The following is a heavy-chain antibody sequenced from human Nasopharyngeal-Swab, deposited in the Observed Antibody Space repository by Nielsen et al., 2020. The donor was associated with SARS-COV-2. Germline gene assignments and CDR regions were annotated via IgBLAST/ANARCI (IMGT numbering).Heavy chain of an antibody. D-gene: IGHD4-17*01. CDR1: GFPFSSYS. J-gene: IGHJ4*02. Sequence: GESLKISCAASGFPFSSYSMNWVRQAPGKGLEWVSYISSSSSTIYYADSVKGRFTISRDNAKNSLYLQMNSLRAEDTAVYYCARDTGRSKMKLPDYWGQGTLVTVSS. V-gene: IGHV3-48*04. CDR3: ARDTGRSKMKLPDY. CDR2: ISSSSSTI.